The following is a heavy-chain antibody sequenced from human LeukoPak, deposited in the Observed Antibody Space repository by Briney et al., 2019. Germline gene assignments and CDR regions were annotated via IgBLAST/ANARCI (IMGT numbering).Heavy chain of an antibody. CDR2: IYYSGNT. CDR1: GGSFSSYY. V-gene: IGHV4-59*08. CDR3: ARDDDRIAF. J-gene: IGHJ4*02. D-gene: IGHD3-22*01. Sequence: SETLFLTCTVSGGSFSSYYWTWIRQPPGKGLEWIGYIYYSGNTIYNPSLKSRVTISKDTSNNQFSLKLSSVTAADTAVYYCARDDDRIAFWGQGSLVAVSS.